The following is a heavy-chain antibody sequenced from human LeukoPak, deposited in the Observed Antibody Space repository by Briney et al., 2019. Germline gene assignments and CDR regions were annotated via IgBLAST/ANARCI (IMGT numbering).Heavy chain of an antibody. CDR3: ARDHLTRDCSGGSCYSNWAFDI. D-gene: IGHD2-15*01. Sequence: SETLSLTCTVSGGSISSYYWSWIRQPPGKGLDWIGYIYYSGSTNYNPSLKSRVTISVDTSKNQFSLKLSSVTAADTAVYYCARDHLTRDCSGGSCYSNWAFDIWGQGTMVTVSS. CDR2: IYYSGST. V-gene: IGHV4-59*01. CDR1: GGSISSYY. J-gene: IGHJ3*02.